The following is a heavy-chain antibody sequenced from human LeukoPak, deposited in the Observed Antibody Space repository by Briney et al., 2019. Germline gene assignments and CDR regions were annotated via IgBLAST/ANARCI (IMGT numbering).Heavy chain of an antibody. CDR2: IYYSGST. D-gene: IGHD3-16*01. Sequence: SETLSLTCTVSGGSISSYYWSWIRQPPGKGLEWIGYIYYSGSTNYNPSLKSRVTISVDTSKNQFSLKLSSVTAADTAVYYCARSKVGGESDYWGQGTLVTVSS. CDR1: GGSISSYY. V-gene: IGHV4-59*01. J-gene: IGHJ4*02. CDR3: ARSKVGGESDY.